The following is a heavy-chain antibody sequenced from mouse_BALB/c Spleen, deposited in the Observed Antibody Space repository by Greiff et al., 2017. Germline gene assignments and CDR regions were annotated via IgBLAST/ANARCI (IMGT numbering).Heavy chain of an antibody. D-gene: IGHD2-10*02. V-gene: IGHV5-6-5*01. Sequence: DVKLVESGGGLVKPGGSLKLSCAASGFTFSSYAMPWVRQTPEKRLEWVASISSGGSTYYPDSVKGRFTISRDNARNILYLQMSSLRSEDTAMYYCARREYGNLRYYYAMDYWGQGTSVTVSS. CDR2: ISSGGST. CDR1: GFTFSSYA. J-gene: IGHJ4*01. CDR3: ARREYGNLRYYYAMDY.